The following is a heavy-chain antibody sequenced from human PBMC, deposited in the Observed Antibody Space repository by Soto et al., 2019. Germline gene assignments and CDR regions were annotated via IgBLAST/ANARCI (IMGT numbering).Heavy chain of an antibody. CDR2: IRSKAYGGTT. V-gene: IGHV3-49*03. CDR1: GFTFGDYA. CDR3: TRDRFGMGWFGELSD. Sequence: EVQLVESGGGLVQPGRSLRLSCTASGFTFGDYAMSWFRQAPGKGLEWVGFIRSKAYGGTTEYAASVKGRFTISRDDSKNIAYLQMNSLKTEDTAVYYCTRDRFGMGWFGELSDWGQGTLVTVSS. D-gene: IGHD3-10*01. J-gene: IGHJ4*02.